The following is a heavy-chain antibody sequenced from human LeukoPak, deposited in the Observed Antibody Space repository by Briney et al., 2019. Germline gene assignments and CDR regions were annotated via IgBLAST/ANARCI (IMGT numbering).Heavy chain of an antibody. D-gene: IGHD2-2*01. CDR2: IYNSGST. V-gene: IGHV4-61*02. CDR3: ARREDIVVVPAAMEAFDI. Sequence: SETLSLTCIVSGGSISRGSYYWSWIRQPAGKGLEWMGRIYNSGSTNYNPSLKSRVTISVDTSKNQFSLKLSSVTAADTAVYYCARREDIVVVPAAMEAFDIWGQGTMVTVSS. CDR1: GGSISRGSYY. J-gene: IGHJ3*02.